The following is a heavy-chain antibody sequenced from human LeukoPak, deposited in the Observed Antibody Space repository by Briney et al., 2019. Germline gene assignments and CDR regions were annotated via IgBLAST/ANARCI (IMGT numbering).Heavy chain of an antibody. J-gene: IGHJ6*02. CDR1: GFTFSSYA. Sequence: PGGSLRLSCAASGFTFSSYAMSWVRQAPGKGLEWVSAISGSGGSTYYADSVKGRFTISRDNSKNTLYLQMNSLRAEDTAVYYCAKGILGSSAKRGYYYYYYGMGVWGQGTTVTVSS. CDR3: AKGILGSSAKRGYYYYYYGMGV. CDR2: ISGSGGST. D-gene: IGHD6-6*01. V-gene: IGHV3-23*01.